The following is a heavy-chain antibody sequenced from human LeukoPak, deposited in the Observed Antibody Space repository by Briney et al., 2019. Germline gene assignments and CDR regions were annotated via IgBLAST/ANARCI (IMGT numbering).Heavy chain of an antibody. J-gene: IGHJ5*02. CDR1: GYTFSDYY. CDR2: INPNSGGT. D-gene: IGHD2-15*01. Sequence: ASVKVSCKASGYTFSDYYMHWVRQAPGQGLEWMGWINPNSGGTNYGQKFQGRVTMTRDTSINTGYMELSRLRSDGTAVYYCVRDRLRLGYERTNWFDPWGQGTLVTVSS. CDR3: VRDRLRLGYERTNWFDP. V-gene: IGHV1-2*02.